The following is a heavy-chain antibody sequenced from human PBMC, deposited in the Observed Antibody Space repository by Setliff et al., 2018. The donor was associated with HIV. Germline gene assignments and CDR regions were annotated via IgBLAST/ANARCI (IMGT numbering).Heavy chain of an antibody. CDR2: IHSSGST. CDR1: SDSISSNY. Sequence: SETLSLTCSVSSDSISSNYWTWIRQPAGKGLEWIGNIHSSGSTYYNPSLKSRVFISVDLSINQFSLKLHSVTAADTAVYYCASGEDSGTYGEPYDSWGQGALVTVSS. V-gene: IGHV4-59*04. CDR3: ASGEDSGTYGEPYDS. J-gene: IGHJ4*02. D-gene: IGHD1-26*01.